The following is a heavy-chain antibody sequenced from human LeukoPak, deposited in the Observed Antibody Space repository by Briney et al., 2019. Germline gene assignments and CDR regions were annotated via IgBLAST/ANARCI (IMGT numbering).Heavy chain of an antibody. D-gene: IGHD4-17*01. J-gene: IGHJ4*02. CDR1: GFTFSSYW. CDR2: IEQDGSEK. CDR3: ARDSDYGDYFFDY. Sequence: GGSLRLSCAASGFTFSSYWMGWVRQAPGKGREWVANIEQDGSEKYYVDSVKGRFTISRDNAKNSLYLQMNSLRAEDTAVYYCARDSDYGDYFFDYCGQGTLVTVSS. V-gene: IGHV3-7*01.